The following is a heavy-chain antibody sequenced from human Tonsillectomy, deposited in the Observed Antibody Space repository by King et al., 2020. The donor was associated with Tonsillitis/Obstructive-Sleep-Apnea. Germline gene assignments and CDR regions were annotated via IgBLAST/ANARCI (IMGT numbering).Heavy chain of an antibody. V-gene: IGHV4-59*08. CDR1: GGSISSYY. D-gene: IGHD1-26*01. CDR2: IYYSGST. Sequence: VQLQESGPGLVKPSETLSLTCTVSGGSISSYYRSWIRQPPGKGLEWIGYIYYSGSTNYNPSLKSRVTISVDTSKNQFSLKLSSVTAADTAVYYCARLTSPVGPPDYWGQGTLVTVSS. J-gene: IGHJ4*02. CDR3: ARLTSPVGPPDY.